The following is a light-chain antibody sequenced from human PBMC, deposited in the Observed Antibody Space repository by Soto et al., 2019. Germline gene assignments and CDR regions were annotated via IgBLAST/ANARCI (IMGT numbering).Light chain of an antibody. V-gene: IGKV3-20*01. CDR1: QSVSSTY. J-gene: IGKJ2*01. CDR3: QHYETSPYT. Sequence: EIVLTQSPGTLSLSPGERATLSCRASQSVSSTYLAWYQQKPGQAPRLLIYGTSSRATGIPDRFSGSGSGTDFTLTVSRLEPEDFAVYYCQHYETSPYTFGQGTQVEIK. CDR2: GTS.